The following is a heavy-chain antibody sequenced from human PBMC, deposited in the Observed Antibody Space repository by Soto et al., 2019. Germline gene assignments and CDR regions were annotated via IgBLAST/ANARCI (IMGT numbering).Heavy chain of an antibody. J-gene: IGHJ6*02. V-gene: IGHV4-59*01. CDR1: GGSISSYY. Sequence: SETLSLTCTVSGGSISSYYWSWIRQPPGKGLECIGYIYYSGSTNYNPSLKSRVTISVDTSKNQFSLKLSSVTAADTAVYYCARCITGTTYYYYYGMDVWGQGTTVTVSS. D-gene: IGHD1-7*01. CDR2: IYYSGST. CDR3: ARCITGTTYYYYYGMDV.